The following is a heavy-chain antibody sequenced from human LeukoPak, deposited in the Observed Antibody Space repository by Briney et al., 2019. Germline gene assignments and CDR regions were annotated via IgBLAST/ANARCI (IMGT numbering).Heavy chain of an antibody. CDR1: GFTFRSYW. CDR3: ARGYYYDSSGYYCDY. Sequence: GGPLRLSCAASGFTFRSYWMSWVPQAPGKGLEWVANIKQDGSQKYYVDSVKGRFTISRDNAKNSLYLQMNSLRAEDTAVYYYARGYYYDSSGYYCDYWGQGTLVTVSS. CDR2: IKQDGSQK. V-gene: IGHV3-7*04. J-gene: IGHJ4*02. D-gene: IGHD3-22*01.